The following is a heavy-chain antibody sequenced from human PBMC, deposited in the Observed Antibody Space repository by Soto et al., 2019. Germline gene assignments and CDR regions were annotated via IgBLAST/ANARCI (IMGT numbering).Heavy chain of an antibody. V-gene: IGHV3-33*01. CDR3: ARGREEEYQPAGAYGMDV. CDR1: GFTFSSYG. Sequence: GGSLRLSCAASGFTFSSYGMHWVRQAPGKGLEWVAVIWYDGSNKYYADSVKGRFTISRDNSKNTLYLQMNSLRAEDTAVYYCARGREEEYQPAGAYGMDVWGQGTTVTVSS. D-gene: IGHD2-2*01. CDR2: IWYDGSNK. J-gene: IGHJ6*02.